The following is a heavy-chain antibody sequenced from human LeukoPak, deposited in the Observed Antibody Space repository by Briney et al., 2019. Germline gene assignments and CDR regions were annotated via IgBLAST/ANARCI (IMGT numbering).Heavy chain of an antibody. Sequence: SETLSLTCTVSGDSINSGGHYWTWIRQHPGKGPECIGHIYYSGSPSYNPSLKGRVTISVDTSKNQFSLKLSSVTAADTAVYYCARGLVPGYSSSRRAFDIWGQGTMVTVSS. J-gene: IGHJ3*02. CDR1: GDSINSGGHY. CDR2: IYYSGSP. CDR3: ARGLVPGYSSSRRAFDI. V-gene: IGHV4-31*03. D-gene: IGHD6-13*01.